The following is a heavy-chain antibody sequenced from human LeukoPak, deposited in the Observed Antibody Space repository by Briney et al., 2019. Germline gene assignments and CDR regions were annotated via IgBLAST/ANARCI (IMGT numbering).Heavy chain of an antibody. V-gene: IGHV3-23*01. D-gene: IGHD2/OR15-2a*01. CDR1: GFTFSSYA. CDR3: AREIGSSYFDY. Sequence: GGSLRLSCAASGFTFSSYAMSWVRQAPGKGLEWVSAISASGYSTHYADSVKGRFTISRDNSKNTLYLQMNSLRAEDTAVYYCAREIGSSYFDYWGQGTLVTVSS. J-gene: IGHJ4*02. CDR2: ISASGYST.